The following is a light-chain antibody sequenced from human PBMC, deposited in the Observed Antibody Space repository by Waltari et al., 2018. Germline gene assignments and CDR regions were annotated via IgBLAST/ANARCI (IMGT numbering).Light chain of an antibody. J-gene: IGKJ1*01. CDR1: QSISNW. Sequence: DIQMTQSPSSVSASVGDTVTLTCRTSQSISNWVAWYQQNPGKAPNLLIYGASSLQSGVPPRFSGSGSGTDFTLTISGLQPEDFAKYFCQQTNSFPWTFGQGTKVEVK. V-gene: IGKV1-12*01. CDR3: QQTNSFPWT. CDR2: GAS.